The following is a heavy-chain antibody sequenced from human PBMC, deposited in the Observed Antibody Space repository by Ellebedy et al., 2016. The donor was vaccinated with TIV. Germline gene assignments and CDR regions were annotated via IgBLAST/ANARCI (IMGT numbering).Heavy chain of an antibody. D-gene: IGHD2-21*02. CDR2: INPNTGGT. CDR1: GYTITSYF. Sequence: AASVKVSCKASGYTITSYFIHWVRQAPGQGLEWMGWINPNTGGTKYAPRFQGRVTMTRDTSINTAYMELSSLRSDDTAVYYCARDGYCGGDCYSENYWGQGTLVTVSS. CDR3: ARDGYCGGDCYSENY. J-gene: IGHJ4*02. V-gene: IGHV1-2*02.